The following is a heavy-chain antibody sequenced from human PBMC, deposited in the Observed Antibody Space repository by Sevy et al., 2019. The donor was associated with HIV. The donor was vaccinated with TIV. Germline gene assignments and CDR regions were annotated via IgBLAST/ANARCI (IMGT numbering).Heavy chain of an antibody. CDR2: IYTSGST. CDR3: ARGGGYFDDGFDI. J-gene: IGHJ3*02. D-gene: IGHD3-10*01. Sequence: SETLSLTCTVSGGSISSYYCTWIRQPAGKGLEWIGRIYTSGSTNYNPSLKSRVTMSVDTSKKQFSLNLSSVTAADMAVYYCARGGGYFDDGFDIWGQGTMVTVSS. V-gene: IGHV4-4*07. CDR1: GGSISSYY.